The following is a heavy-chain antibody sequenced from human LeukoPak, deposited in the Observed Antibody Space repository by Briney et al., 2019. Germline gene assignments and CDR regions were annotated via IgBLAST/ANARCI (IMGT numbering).Heavy chain of an antibody. D-gene: IGHD3-22*01. CDR3: ASTQYDSSGYYPENFDY. CDR2: IRCDGSNK. J-gene: IGHJ4*02. Sequence: GGSLRLSCAASGFTFSSYGMHWVRQAPGKGLEWVAFIRCDGSNKYYADSVKGRFTISRDNSKNTLYLQMNSLRAEDTAVYYCASTQYDSSGYYPENFDYWGQGTLVTVSS. V-gene: IGHV3-30*02. CDR1: GFTFSSYG.